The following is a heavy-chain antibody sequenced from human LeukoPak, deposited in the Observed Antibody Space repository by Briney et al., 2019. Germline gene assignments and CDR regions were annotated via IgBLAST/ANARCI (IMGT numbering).Heavy chain of an antibody. CDR2: VNSDESIT. Sequence: GGSLRLSCAASGFTFSSYWVDWVRQAPGKGLVWVLRVNSDESITTYADSVNGRFTISRDNAKNTLYLQMKSLRAEDTAVHYCARGHLPTPRSAMDVWGQGTTVTVSS. CDR1: GFTFSSYW. V-gene: IGHV3-74*01. CDR3: ARGHLPTPRSAMDV. D-gene: IGHD3-3*02. J-gene: IGHJ6*02.